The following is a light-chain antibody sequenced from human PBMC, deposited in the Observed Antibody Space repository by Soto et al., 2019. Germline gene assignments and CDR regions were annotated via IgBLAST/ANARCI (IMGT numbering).Light chain of an antibody. J-gene: IGKJ1*01. Sequence: EIVLTQSPDTLSLSPGERATLSCRASQNVSSNLAWYQQKPGQVPRLLIYGASARATVTPARFSGSGFGTVFTLTFSSLRSEDFAFYYCQQSDNWPRTFGQGTKGDIK. CDR2: GAS. CDR3: QQSDNWPRT. V-gene: IGKV3-15*01. CDR1: QNVSSN.